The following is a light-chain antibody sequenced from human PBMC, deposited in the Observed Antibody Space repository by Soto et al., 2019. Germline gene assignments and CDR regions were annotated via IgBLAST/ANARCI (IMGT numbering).Light chain of an antibody. J-gene: IGKJ1*01. V-gene: IGKV3-20*01. CDR3: QHYGSSPGT. Sequence: EIVLTQSPGTLSLSPGERATLSCRASQSVSSSYLAWYQQKPGQAPWLLIYGASSRATGIPDRFSGSGSGTAFTLTISRLEPDDFSVYYCQHYGSSPGTFGQGTKVEIK. CDR2: GAS. CDR1: QSVSSSY.